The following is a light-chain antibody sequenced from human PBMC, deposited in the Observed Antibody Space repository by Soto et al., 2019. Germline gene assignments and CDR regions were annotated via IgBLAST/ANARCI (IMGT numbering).Light chain of an antibody. CDR3: AAWDDSLSVIYV. CDR2: RNN. CDR1: SSNIGSNY. J-gene: IGLJ1*01. V-gene: IGLV1-47*01. Sequence: QSVLTQPPSASGTPGQRVTISCSGSSSNIGSNYVYWYQQLPGTAPKLLIYRNNQRPSGVPDRFSGPKSGTSASLAISGLRSEDEADYYCAAWDDSLSVIYVFGTGTKVTVL.